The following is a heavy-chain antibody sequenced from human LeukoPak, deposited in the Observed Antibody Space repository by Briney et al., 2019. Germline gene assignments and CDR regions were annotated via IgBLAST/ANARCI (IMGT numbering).Heavy chain of an antibody. V-gene: IGHV3-23*01. CDR2: ISGSGGST. D-gene: IGHD5-18*01. J-gene: IGHJ4*02. CDR1: GFTISFSA. Sequence: PGGSLRLSCAASGFTISFSAMSWVRQAPEKGLEWVSGISGSGGSTEYADSVKGRFTISRDNSKNTLYLQMNSLSAEDTAVYYCARLIGSVDTAVGYWGQGTLVTVSS. CDR3: ARLIGSVDTAVGY.